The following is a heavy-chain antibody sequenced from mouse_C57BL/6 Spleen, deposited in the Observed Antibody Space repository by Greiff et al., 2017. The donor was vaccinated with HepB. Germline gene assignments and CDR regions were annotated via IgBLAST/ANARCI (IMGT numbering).Heavy chain of an antibody. CDR2: IYPGGGYT. Sequence: VQLKESGAELVRPGTSVKMSCKASGYTFTNYWIGWAKQRPGHGLEWIGDIYPGGGYTNYNEKFKGKATLTADKSSSTAYMQFSSLTSEDSAIYYCARRGPPAMDYWGQGTSVTVSS. V-gene: IGHV1-63*01. J-gene: IGHJ4*01. CDR1: GYTFTNYW. CDR3: ARRGPPAMDY.